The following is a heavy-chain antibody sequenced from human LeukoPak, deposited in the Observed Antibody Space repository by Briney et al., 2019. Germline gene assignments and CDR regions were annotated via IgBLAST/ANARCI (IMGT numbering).Heavy chain of an antibody. J-gene: IGHJ4*02. V-gene: IGHV1-2*02. Sequence: ASVKVSCKAAGYTFTGYYIHWVRQAPGQGLEWMGWISPNSGATNFAQKFQGRVTLTRDTSISTVYMELSRLKSDDTAIYYCARVSYYDSSGYHYWGQGTLVTVSS. CDR1: GYTFTGYY. D-gene: IGHD3-22*01. CDR3: ARVSYYDSSGYHY. CDR2: ISPNSGAT.